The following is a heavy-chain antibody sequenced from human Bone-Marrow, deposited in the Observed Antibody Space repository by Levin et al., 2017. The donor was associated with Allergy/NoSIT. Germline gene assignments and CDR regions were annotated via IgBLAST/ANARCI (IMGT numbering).Heavy chain of an antibody. D-gene: IGHD3-16*02. CDR1: GFTFNTYA. V-gene: IGHV3-23*01. CDR2: ASGSGGTT. Sequence: GESLKISCAASGFTFNTYAMNWVRQAPGKGLEWVSSASGSGGTTYSADSVKGRFTISRDNSKNTLYLQMNSLRVEDTAVYYCAKGYSFGGLIVLPDYWGQGTLVIVSS. CDR3: AKGYSFGGLIVLPDY. J-gene: IGHJ4*02.